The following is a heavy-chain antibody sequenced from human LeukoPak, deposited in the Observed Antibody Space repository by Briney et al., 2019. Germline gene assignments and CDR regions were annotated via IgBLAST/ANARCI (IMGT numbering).Heavy chain of an antibody. D-gene: IGHD2-8*01. CDR1: GYTFTSYG. CDR2: INPSGGST. Sequence: ASVKVSCKASGYTFTSYGISWVRQAPGQGLEWMGIINPSGGSTSYAQKFQGRVTMTRDMSTSTVYMELSSLRSEDTAVYYCARGYCTNGVCYKHPFDYWGQGTLVTVSS. J-gene: IGHJ4*02. CDR3: ARGYCTNGVCYKHPFDY. V-gene: IGHV1-46*01.